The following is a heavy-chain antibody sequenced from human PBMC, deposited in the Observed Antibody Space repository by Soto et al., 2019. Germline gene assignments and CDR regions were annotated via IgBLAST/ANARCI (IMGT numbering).Heavy chain of an antibody. Sequence: LSLTCTVSGGSISSYYWSWIRQPPGKGLEWIGYIYYSGSTNYNPSLKSRVTISLDTSKNQFSLKLSSVTAADTAVYYCARTEVWFGGAGGPYDYWGQGTLVTVSS. D-gene: IGHD3-10*01. CDR3: ARTEVWFGGAGGPYDY. V-gene: IGHV4-59*08. J-gene: IGHJ4*02. CDR1: GGSISSYY. CDR2: IYYSGST.